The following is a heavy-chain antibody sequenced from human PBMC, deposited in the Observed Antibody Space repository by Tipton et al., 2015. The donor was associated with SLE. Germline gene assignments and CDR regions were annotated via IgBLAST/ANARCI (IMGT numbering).Heavy chain of an antibody. Sequence: TLSLTCAVYGGSFSGYYWSWIRQPPGKGLEWIGYIYYSGSTYYNPSLKSRVTISVDTSKNQFSLKLSSVTAADTAVYYCARVNPEYYFDYWGQGTLVTVSS. CDR3: ARVNPEYYFDY. D-gene: IGHD1-14*01. CDR1: GGSFSGYY. J-gene: IGHJ4*02. CDR2: IYYSGST. V-gene: IGHV4-34*01.